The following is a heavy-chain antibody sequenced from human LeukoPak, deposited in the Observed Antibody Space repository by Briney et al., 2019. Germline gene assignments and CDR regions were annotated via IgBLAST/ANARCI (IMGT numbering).Heavy chain of an antibody. V-gene: IGHV4-39*07. CDR3: ARGGWTILYWFDP. J-gene: IGHJ5*02. CDR2: IYYSGST. Sequence: PSETLSLTCTVSGGSISSSSYYWGWIRQPPGKGLEWIGSIYYSGSTYYNPSLKSRVTISVDTSKNQFSLKLSSVTAADTAVYYCARGGWTILYWFDPWGQGTLVTVSS. D-gene: IGHD5-24*01. CDR1: GGSISSSSYY.